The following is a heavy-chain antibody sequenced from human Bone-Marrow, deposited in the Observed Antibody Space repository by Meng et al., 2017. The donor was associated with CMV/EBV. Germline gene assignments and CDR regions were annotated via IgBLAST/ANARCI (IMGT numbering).Heavy chain of an antibody. CDR2: IRGDGSDK. Sequence: GESLKISCAAPGFTFSDFWMSWVRQAPGKGLEWVANIRGDGSDKNYVDSVKGRFTISRDNDKTSLYLQVNNLGLEDTAVYYCARDRYFLDSRDYFTFPYWGRGTLVTVSS. CDR3: ARDRYFLDSRDYFTFPY. J-gene: IGHJ4*02. CDR1: GFTFSDFW. V-gene: IGHV3-7*01. D-gene: IGHD3-22*01.